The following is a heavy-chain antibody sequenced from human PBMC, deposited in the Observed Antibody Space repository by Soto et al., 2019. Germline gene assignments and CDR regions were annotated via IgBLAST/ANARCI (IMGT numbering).Heavy chain of an antibody. V-gene: IGHV4-31*03. CDR1: GGSISSGGYY. CDR2: IYYSGST. Sequence: SETLSLTCTVSGGSISSGGYYWSWIRQHPGKGLEWIGYIYYSGSTYYNPSLKSRVTISVDTSKNQFSLKLSSVTAADTAVYYCARLHSGYERTNYYYYYYGMDVWGQGTTVTVSS. CDR3: ARLHSGYERTNYYYYYYGMDV. J-gene: IGHJ6*02. D-gene: IGHD5-12*01.